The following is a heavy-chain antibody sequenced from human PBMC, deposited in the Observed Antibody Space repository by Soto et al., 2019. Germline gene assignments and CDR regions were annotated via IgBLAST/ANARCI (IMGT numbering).Heavy chain of an antibody. CDR1: GYTFTSYA. Sequence: GASVKVSWKASGYTFTSYAMNWVRQAPGQGLEWMGWINTNTGNPTYAQGFTGRFVFSLDTSVSTAYLQICSLKAEDTAVYYCARGPDYGDSEYFQHWGQGTLVTVSS. D-gene: IGHD4-17*01. J-gene: IGHJ1*01. CDR2: INTNTGNP. CDR3: ARGPDYGDSEYFQH. V-gene: IGHV7-4-1*01.